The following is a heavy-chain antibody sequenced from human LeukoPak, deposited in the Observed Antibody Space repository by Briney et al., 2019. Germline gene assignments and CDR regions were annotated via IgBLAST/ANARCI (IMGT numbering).Heavy chain of an antibody. J-gene: IGHJ4*02. D-gene: IGHD3-22*01. CDR1: GYTFTGYY. CDR2: INPNSGGT. Sequence: ASVKVSCKASGYTFTGYYMHWVRQAPGQGLEWMGWINPNSGGTNYAQKFQGRVTMTRGTSISTAYMELSRLRSDDTAVYYCARVHYDSSGPFDYWGQGTLVTVSS. CDR3: ARVHYDSSGPFDY. V-gene: IGHV1-2*02.